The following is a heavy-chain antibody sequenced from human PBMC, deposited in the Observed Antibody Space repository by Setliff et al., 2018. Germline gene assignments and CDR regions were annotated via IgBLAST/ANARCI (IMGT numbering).Heavy chain of an antibody. CDR3: ARSSISCYYACNYNYMDV. CDR1: GFRFTNFG. J-gene: IGHJ6*03. D-gene: IGHD2-2*01. V-gene: IGHV7-4-1*02. CDR2: IIPIFGTT. Sequence: ASVKVSCKTSGFRFTNFGFSWVRQAPGQGLEWMGGIIPIFGTTTYAQGFTGRFVFSLDTSVSTAYLQISSLKAEDTAIYYCARSSISCYYACNYNYMDVWGKGTTVTVSS.